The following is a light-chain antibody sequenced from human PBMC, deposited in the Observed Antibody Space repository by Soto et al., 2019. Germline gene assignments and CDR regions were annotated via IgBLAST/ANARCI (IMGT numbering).Light chain of an antibody. CDR1: QSISSQ. CDR3: QQRGNWPSLT. Sequence: EIVLTQSPATLSLSPGERATLSCRASQSISSQLAWYQQKPGQAPRLLIYDASNRATGIPARFRVSGSGTDFTLTIAGLEPEAFAVYYCQQRGNWPSLTFGGGTKVEIK. V-gene: IGKV3-11*01. CDR2: DAS. J-gene: IGKJ4*01.